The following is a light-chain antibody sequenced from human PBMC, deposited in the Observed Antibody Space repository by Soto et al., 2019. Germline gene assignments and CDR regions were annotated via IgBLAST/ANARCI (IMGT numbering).Light chain of an antibody. J-gene: IGLJ2*01. Sequence: QSALTQPASVSGSPGQSITISCTGTSNDVGGYNFVSWYQQHPGKAPKLMIYDVSNRPSGVSDRFSGSKSGNTASLTISGLQAEDEADYYCSSHTSSNTVIFGGGTQLTVL. V-gene: IGLV2-14*03. CDR1: SNDVGGYNF. CDR3: SSHTSSNTVI. CDR2: DVS.